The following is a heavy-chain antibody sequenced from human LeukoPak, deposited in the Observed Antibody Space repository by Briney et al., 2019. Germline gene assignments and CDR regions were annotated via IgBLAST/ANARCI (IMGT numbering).Heavy chain of an antibody. CDR2: IYQSGST. CDR1: YYSISTGYF. CDR3: ARDRVGIRPYYMDV. D-gene: IGHD1-26*01. J-gene: IGHJ6*03. V-gene: IGHV4-38-2*02. Sequence: PSETPSLTCTVSYYSISTGYFWGWVRQPPGKGLEWIGSIYQSGSTYYNPSLESRVTISVDTSKNQFSLSLSSVTAADTAVYFCARDRVGIRPYYMDVWGKGTTVTVSS.